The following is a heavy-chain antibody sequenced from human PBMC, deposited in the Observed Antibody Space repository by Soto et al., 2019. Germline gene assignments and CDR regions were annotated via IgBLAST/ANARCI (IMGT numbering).Heavy chain of an antibody. Sequence: ASVKVSCKASGYTFTSYGISWVRQAPGQGLEWMGWISAYNGNTNYAQKLQGRVTMTTDTSTSTAYMELRSLRSDDTAVYYCARVWITGTTVSWFDPWGQGIMVTVYS. CDR2: ISAYNGNT. V-gene: IGHV1-18*01. CDR1: GYTFTSYG. J-gene: IGHJ5*02. D-gene: IGHD1-7*01. CDR3: ARVWITGTTVSWFDP.